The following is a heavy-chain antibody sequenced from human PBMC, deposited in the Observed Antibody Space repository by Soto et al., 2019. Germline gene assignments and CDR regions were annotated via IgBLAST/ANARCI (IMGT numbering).Heavy chain of an antibody. D-gene: IGHD2-8*01. J-gene: IGHJ6*02. CDR2: IYYSGST. V-gene: IGHV4-59*01. Sequence: PSETLSLTCTVSGGSISSYYWSWIRQPPGKGLEWMGFIYYSGSTNYNPSLKSRVTISVDTSKNQFSLKLSSVTAADTAVYYCARVAPSCTNGVCFGVGYYYYGMDVWGQRSTVTVSS. CDR1: GGSISSYY. CDR3: ARVAPSCTNGVCFGVGYYYYGMDV.